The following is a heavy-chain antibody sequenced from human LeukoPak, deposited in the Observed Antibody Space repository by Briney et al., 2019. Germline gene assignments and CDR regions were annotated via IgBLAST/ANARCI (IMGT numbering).Heavy chain of an antibody. J-gene: IGHJ4*02. D-gene: IGHD5-24*01. CDR1: GFTFSSYS. Sequence: GGSLRLSCAASGFTFSSYSMNWVRQAPGKGLEWVSSISSSSSYIYYADSVKGRFTISRDNAKNSLYLQMNSLRAEDTAVYYCAKMAERWLRILYYFDYWGQGTLVTVSS. CDR2: ISSSSSYI. CDR3: AKMAERWLRILYYFDY. V-gene: IGHV3-21*01.